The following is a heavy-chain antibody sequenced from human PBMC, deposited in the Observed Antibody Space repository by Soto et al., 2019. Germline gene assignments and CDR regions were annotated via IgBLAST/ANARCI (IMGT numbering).Heavy chain of an antibody. CDR2: INTGGSAI. V-gene: IGHV3-48*03. J-gene: IGHJ4*02. Sequence: GGSRRRSCVVSGFTFSNYGMNGVRQAPGKGLDWVAYINTGGSAIYYADSVKGRFTISRDNAKNSLYLQIDSLRAEDTAVYYCARFDGASRGYWGQGTLVTV. D-gene: IGHD3-10*01. CDR3: ARFDGASRGY. CDR1: GFTFSNYG.